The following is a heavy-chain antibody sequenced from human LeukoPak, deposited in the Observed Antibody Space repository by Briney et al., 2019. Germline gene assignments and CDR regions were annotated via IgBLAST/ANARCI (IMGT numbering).Heavy chain of an antibody. J-gene: IGHJ4*02. D-gene: IGHD3-10*01. CDR1: GYTFAAHH. Sequence: ASVKVSCKGSGYTFAAHHIHWVRQAPGQGLEWMGWILPDGRDTKYSQKFQDRMTLTTDTSTNTAYMELSRLIPDDTAVYYCSGRYGPGPVWGQGTLISASP. CDR2: ILPDGRDT. V-gene: IGHV1-2*02. CDR3: SGRYGPGPV.